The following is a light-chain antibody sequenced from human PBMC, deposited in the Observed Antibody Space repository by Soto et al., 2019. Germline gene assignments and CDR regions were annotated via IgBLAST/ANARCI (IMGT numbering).Light chain of an antibody. Sequence: QTVVTQEPSFSVSPGGTVTLTCGFTSGYVSTHYYPTWYQQTPGQAPRTLIYNTNIRSSGVPDRFSGSILGNKAALTITGAQADDESHYYCGLYLGSGIGVFGTGTKLTVL. V-gene: IGLV8-61*01. CDR1: SGYVSTHYY. J-gene: IGLJ1*01. CDR3: GLYLGSGIGV. CDR2: NTN.